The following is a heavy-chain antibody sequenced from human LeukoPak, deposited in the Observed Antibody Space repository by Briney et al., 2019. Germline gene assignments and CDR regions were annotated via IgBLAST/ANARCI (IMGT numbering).Heavy chain of an antibody. J-gene: IGHJ5*02. V-gene: IGHV4-4*07. CDR1: GGSISSYY. CDR2: IYTSGST. CDR3: ARDSTTGTTQAGWFDP. Sequence: PSETLSLTCTVSGGSISSYYWSWIRQPAGKGLEWIGRIYTSGSTNYNPSLKSRVTMSVDTSKNQFSLKLSSVTAADTAVYYRARDSTTGTTQAGWFDPWGQGTLVTVSS. D-gene: IGHD1-1*01.